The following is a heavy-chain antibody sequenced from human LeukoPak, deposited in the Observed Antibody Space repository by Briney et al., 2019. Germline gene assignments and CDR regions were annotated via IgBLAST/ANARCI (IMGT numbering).Heavy chain of an antibody. Sequence: GGSLRLSCAASGFTFSSYGMSWVRQAPGKGLEWVSSISGSGGSTSYADSVQGRFIISRDNSESTLDLQMSSLRAEDTAVYYCSKSLGYCSSTSCTGAADHWGQGTLVTVSS. D-gene: IGHD2-2*01. CDR1: GFTFSSYG. CDR2: ISGSGGST. J-gene: IGHJ4*02. CDR3: SKSLGYCSSTSCTGAADH. V-gene: IGHV3-23*01.